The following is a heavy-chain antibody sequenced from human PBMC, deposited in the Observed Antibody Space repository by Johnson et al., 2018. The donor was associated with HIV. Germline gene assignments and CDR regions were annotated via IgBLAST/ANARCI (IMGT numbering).Heavy chain of an antibody. CDR2: INWNGGST. D-gene: IGHD3-22*01. CDR3: ARSVGYYDSSGYYYVDAFDI. CDR1: GFTFDDYG. Sequence: MLLVESGGGVVRPGGSLRLSCAASGFTFDDYGMSWVRQAPGKGLEWVSGINWNGGSTGYAYSVKGRFTISRDNAKNSLYLQMNSLRAEDTALYYCARSVGYYDSSGYYYVDAFDIWGQGTMVTVSS. J-gene: IGHJ3*02. V-gene: IGHV3-20*04.